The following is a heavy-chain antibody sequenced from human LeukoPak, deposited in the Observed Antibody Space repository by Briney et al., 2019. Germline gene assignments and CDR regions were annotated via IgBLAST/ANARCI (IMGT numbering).Heavy chain of an antibody. Sequence: KTSETLSLTCTVSGYSISSGYYWGWIRQPPGKGLEWIGSIYHSGSTYYNPSLKSRVTISVDTSKNQFSLKLSSVTAADTAVYYCARESYDFWSGYYPVWGKGTTVTVSS. CDR1: GYSISSGYY. D-gene: IGHD3-3*01. J-gene: IGHJ6*04. V-gene: IGHV4-38-2*02. CDR3: ARESYDFWSGYYPV. CDR2: IYHSGST.